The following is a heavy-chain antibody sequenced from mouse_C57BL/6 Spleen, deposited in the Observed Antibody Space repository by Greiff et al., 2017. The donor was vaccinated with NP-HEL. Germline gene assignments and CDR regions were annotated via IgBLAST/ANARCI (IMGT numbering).Heavy chain of an antibody. V-gene: IGHV1-53*01. Sequence: VQLQQSGTELVKPGASVKLSCKASGYTFTSYWMHWVKQRPGQGLEWIGNINPSNGGTNYNEKFKSKATLTVDKSSSTAYMQLSSLTSEDSAVYYCASAPLITTVPYFDYWGQGTTLTVSS. CDR2: INPSNGGT. CDR1: GYTFTSYW. CDR3: ASAPLITTVPYFDY. J-gene: IGHJ2*01. D-gene: IGHD1-1*01.